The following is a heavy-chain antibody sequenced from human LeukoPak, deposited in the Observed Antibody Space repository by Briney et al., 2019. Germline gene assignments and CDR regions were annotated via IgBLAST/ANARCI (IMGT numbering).Heavy chain of an antibody. CDR3: ARDKFCSDTGNCNIGLFDF. CDR2: SNHRGSS. J-gene: IGHJ4*02. D-gene: IGHD2-15*01. V-gene: IGHV4-34*01. CDR1: VGSFSGHY. Sequence: PSETLSLTCGVSVGSFSGHYWTGIPHPPGKGVEWIGQSNHRGSSHYNPSLRSRVAISVDTSKTQFSLKLTSVTAADTAVYFCARDKFCSDTGNCNIGLFDFWGQGALVTVSS.